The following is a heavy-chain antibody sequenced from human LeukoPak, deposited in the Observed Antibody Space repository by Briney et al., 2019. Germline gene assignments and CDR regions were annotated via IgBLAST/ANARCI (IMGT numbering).Heavy chain of an antibody. CDR3: ARDGTAAGTFDY. D-gene: IGHD6-13*01. V-gene: IGHV4-61*02. J-gene: IGHJ4*02. CDR1: GGSISSGSYY. CDR2: IYTSGST. Sequence: PSETLSLTCTVSGGSISSGSYYWSWIRQPAGKGLEWIGRIYTSGSTNYNPSLKSRVTISVDTSKNQFSLKLSSVTAADTAVHYCARDGTAAGTFDYWGQGTLVTVSS.